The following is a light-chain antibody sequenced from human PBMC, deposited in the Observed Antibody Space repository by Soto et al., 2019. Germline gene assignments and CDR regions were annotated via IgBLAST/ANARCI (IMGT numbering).Light chain of an antibody. CDR1: SSDVGSYNL. CDR3: CSYGGSSTVM. Sequence: QSVLTQPASVAGSPGHWITISCTGTSSDVGSYNLVSWYQQHPGKAPKLRIYEVSKRPSGVSNRFSDAKSGNTASLTISGLQGEDEADYYCCSYGGSSTVMFGGGT. J-gene: IGLJ3*02. V-gene: IGLV2-23*02. CDR2: EVS.